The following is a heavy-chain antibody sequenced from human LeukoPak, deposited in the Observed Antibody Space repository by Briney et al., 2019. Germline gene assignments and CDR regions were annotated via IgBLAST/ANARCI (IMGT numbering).Heavy chain of an antibody. CDR1: GYTFTSYD. J-gene: IGHJ4*02. V-gene: IGHV1-8*01. CDR3: ARGPPDYGERGWGFDY. Sequence: ASVKVSCKASGYTFTSYDINWVRQATGQGLEWMGWMNPNSGNTGYAQKFQGRVTMTRNTSISTAYMELSSLRSEDTAVYYCARGPPDYGERGWGFDYWGQGTLVTVSS. D-gene: IGHD4-17*01. CDR2: MNPNSGNT.